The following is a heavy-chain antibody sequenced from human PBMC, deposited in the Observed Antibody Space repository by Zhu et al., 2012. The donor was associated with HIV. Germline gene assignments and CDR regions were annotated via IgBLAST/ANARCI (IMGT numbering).Heavy chain of an antibody. J-gene: IGHJ3*02. CDR1: GGSISSSSYY. Sequence: QVQLQESGPGLVKPSETLSLTCTVSGGSISSSSYYWGWIRQPPGKGLEWIGSIYYSGSTYYNPSLKSRVTISVDTSKNQFSLKLSSVTAADTAVYYCARRQKVYYGSGSYYNERAFDIWGQGTMVTVSS. CDR2: IYYSGST. V-gene: IGHV4-39*01. D-gene: IGHD3-10*01. CDR3: ARRQKVYYGSGSYYNERAFDI.